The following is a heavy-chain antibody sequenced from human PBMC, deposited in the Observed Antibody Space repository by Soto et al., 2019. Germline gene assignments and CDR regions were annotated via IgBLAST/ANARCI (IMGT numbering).Heavy chain of an antibody. J-gene: IGHJ4*02. D-gene: IGHD3-9*01. CDR3: ASKPPGLAY. CDR1: GFIVSSTY. V-gene: IGHV3-66*01. CDR2: IYSGGRT. Sequence: EVQLVESGGGLVQPGGSLRLSCAASGFIVSSTYMSWVRQAPGKGLEWVSVIYSGGRTYYADSLKGRFNISRDNSKNTLYHQMNSLRAEDTAVYYCASKPPGLAYWGQGTLVTVSS.